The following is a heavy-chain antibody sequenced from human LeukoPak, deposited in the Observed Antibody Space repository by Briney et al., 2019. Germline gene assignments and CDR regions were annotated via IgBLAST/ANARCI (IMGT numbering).Heavy chain of an antibody. CDR1: GGSFSGYY. CDR3: ARTATIFGVVTS. Sequence: SETLSLTCAVYGGSFSGYYWSWIRQPPGKGLEWIGEINHSGSTNYNPSLKSRVTIAVDTSKNQFSLKLSSVTAADTAVYYCARTATIFGVVTSWGQGTLVTVSS. V-gene: IGHV4-34*01. CDR2: INHSGST. D-gene: IGHD3-3*01. J-gene: IGHJ5*02.